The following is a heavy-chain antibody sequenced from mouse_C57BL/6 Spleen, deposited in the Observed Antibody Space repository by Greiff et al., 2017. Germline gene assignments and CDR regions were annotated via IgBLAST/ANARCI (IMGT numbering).Heavy chain of an antibody. Sequence: VQLQQSGAELVRPGASVTLSCKASGYTFTDYEMHWVKQTPVHGLEWIGAIDPETGGTAYNQKFKGKAILTADKSSSTAYMELRSLTSEDSAVYYCTKGDYYGSSLHWYFDVWGTGTTVTVSS. D-gene: IGHD1-1*01. CDR3: TKGDYYGSSLHWYFDV. J-gene: IGHJ1*03. V-gene: IGHV1-15*01. CDR2: IDPETGGT. CDR1: GYTFTDYE.